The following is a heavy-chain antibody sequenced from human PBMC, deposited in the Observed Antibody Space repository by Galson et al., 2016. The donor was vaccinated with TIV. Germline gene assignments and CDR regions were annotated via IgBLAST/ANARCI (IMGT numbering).Heavy chain of an antibody. CDR1: GFTFSSNA. V-gene: IGHV3-30*01. J-gene: IGHJ4*02. D-gene: IGHD3-16*02. CDR3: ARATAGEISFLVDY. Sequence: FLRLACAASGFTFSSNAMHWVRQAPGKGLEWLTVISGDASSYYYADSVKGRLTISRDNSKTALYLQMNSLRPDDTAVYYCARATAGEISFLVDYWGQGTLVTVSS. CDR2: ISGDASSY.